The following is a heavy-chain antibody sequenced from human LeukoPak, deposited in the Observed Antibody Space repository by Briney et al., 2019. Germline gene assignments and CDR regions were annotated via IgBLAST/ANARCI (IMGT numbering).Heavy chain of an antibody. D-gene: IGHD1-1*01. CDR1: GFTFSSYT. CDR2: IRHSDGNT. V-gene: IGHV3-23*01. Sequence: GGSLRLSCAASGFTFSSYTMYWVRQAPGKGLEWVSGIRHSDGNTYYADSVKGRFTISSDESKNILFLQMNSLRAEDTALYYCAKGQETESRLDSWGQGTLVTVSS. CDR3: AKGQETESRLDS. J-gene: IGHJ4*02.